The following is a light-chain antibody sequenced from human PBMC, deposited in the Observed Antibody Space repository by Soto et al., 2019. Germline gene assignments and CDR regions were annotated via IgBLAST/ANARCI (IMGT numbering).Light chain of an antibody. Sequence: DIQLTQPPSTLSASVGDRVTITCRAGQSISSWLAWYQQKPGKALKFLIYKTSNLESGVPSRFSGSGSGTEFTLTISSLQPDDFATYYCQYYNNYCWTFGQGTKVEIK. V-gene: IGKV1-5*03. CDR2: KTS. J-gene: IGKJ1*01. CDR1: QSISSW. CDR3: QYYNNYCWT.